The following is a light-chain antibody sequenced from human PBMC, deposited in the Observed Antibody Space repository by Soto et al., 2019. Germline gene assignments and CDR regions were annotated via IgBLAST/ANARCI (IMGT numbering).Light chain of an antibody. J-gene: IGKJ3*01. Sequence: IVLTQSPGTLALSPGERATLSCRASQSVSSKYLAWYQQKPGQAPRVLIYGTSIRASGVPERFSGGGSGTDFTLTITRLEPEDFAVYYCQQYGSSLFTFGPGTKVDIK. CDR2: GTS. CDR1: QSVSSKY. CDR3: QQYGSSLFT. V-gene: IGKV3-20*01.